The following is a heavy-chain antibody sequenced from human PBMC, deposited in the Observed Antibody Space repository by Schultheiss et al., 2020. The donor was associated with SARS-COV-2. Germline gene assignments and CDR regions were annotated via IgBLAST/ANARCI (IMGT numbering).Heavy chain of an antibody. CDR2: ISHSGAAA. D-gene: IGHD4-23*01. Sequence: GGSLRLSCAASAFSFKNYAMNWVRQAPGKGLEWVSLISHSGAAAYYADSVKGRFTISRDNAKNSMYLQMNSLRAEDTAVYYCAREGYGGNPRFDCWGQGTLVTVSS. J-gene: IGHJ4*02. CDR1: AFSFKNYA. V-gene: IGHV3-21*01. CDR3: AREGYGGNPRFDC.